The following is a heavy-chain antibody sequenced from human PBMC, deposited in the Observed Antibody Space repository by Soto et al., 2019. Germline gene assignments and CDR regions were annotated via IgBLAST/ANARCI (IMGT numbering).Heavy chain of an antibody. CDR1: GYTFTSSA. D-gene: IGHD3-16*01. Sequence: ASVNVSCKTSGYTFTSSAMHWVLRAPGQRLEWMGWINAGNGNTKYSQKFQGRVTITRDTSASTAYMELSSLRSEDTALYYCARGITFPTPLDYWVPGTLVTVSS. CDR2: INAGNGNT. CDR3: ARGITFPTPLDY. J-gene: IGHJ4*02. V-gene: IGHV1-3*01.